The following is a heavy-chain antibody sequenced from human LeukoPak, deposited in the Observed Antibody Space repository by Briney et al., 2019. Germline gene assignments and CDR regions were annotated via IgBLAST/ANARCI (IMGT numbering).Heavy chain of an antibody. CDR1: GYTFTSYG. CDR3: ARSYYDYIWGSYRLVNYYYYMDV. V-gene: IGHV1-8*01. J-gene: IGHJ6*03. D-gene: IGHD3-16*02. Sequence: ASVKVSCKASGYTFTSYGINWVRQATGQGLEWIGWMNPNSGNTGYAQKFQGRVTMTRNTSISIAYMELSSLRSEDTAVYYCARSYYDYIWGSYRLVNYYYYMDVWGKGTTVTVSS. CDR2: MNPNSGNT.